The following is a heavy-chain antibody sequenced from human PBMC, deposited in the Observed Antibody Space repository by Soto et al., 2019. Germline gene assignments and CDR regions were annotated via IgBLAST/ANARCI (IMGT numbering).Heavy chain of an antibody. V-gene: IGHV1-8*01. J-gene: IGHJ6*02. CDR2: MNPNSGNT. Sequence: ASGKVSCKAPGYTLTSYDISWLQQATGQGREWMGLMNPNSGNTGYAQKFQGRLTMTRNTSISTAYMELSRLRSEDTAVYYCARGRLRFLKWLLYQYYYYGTDVWGQRITVTVSS. D-gene: IGHD3-3*01. CDR1: GYTLTSYD. CDR3: ARGRLRFLKWLLYQYYYYGTDV.